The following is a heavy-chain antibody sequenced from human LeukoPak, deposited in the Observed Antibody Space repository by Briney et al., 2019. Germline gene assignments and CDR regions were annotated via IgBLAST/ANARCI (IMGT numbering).Heavy chain of an antibody. V-gene: IGHV4-38-2*01. D-gene: IGHD6-6*01. J-gene: IGHJ5*02. Sequence: PSETLSLTCAVSGYSISSGYYWGWIRQPPGKGLEWIGSIYHSGSTYYNPSLKSRVTISVDTSKNQFSLKLRSVTAADTAVYYCARGYGSSSYNWFDPWGQGTLVTVSS. CDR1: GYSISSGYY. CDR2: IYHSGST. CDR3: ARGYGSSSYNWFDP.